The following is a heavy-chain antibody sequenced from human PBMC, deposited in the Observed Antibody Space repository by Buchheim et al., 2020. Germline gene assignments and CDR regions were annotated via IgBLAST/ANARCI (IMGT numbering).Heavy chain of an antibody. Sequence: QLQLQESGPGLVKPSETLSLTCTVSGGSISSSSYYWGWIRQPPGEGLEWIGSIYYSGSTYYNPSLKSRVTISVDTSKNQFSLKLSSVTAADTAVYYCAGFDYGETSSFDYWGQGTL. CDR2: IYYSGST. CDR1: GGSISSSSYY. CDR3: AGFDYGETSSFDY. V-gene: IGHV4-39*07. J-gene: IGHJ4*02. D-gene: IGHD4-17*01.